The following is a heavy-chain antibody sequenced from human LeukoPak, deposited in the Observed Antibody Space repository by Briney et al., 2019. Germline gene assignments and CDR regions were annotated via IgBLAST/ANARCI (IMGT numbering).Heavy chain of an antibody. CDR1: GGSITSYS. CDR2: IDYSGNS. CDR3: ARSWGAGTTVV. V-gene: IGHV4-59*01. Sequence: PSETLSPTCTVSGGSITSYSWNGIRQPPGKGLEWIGHIDYSGNSNYNPSLKSRVTISVDTSKNQLSLKLNSVTAADTAVYYCARSWGAGTTVVWGQGTLVTVSP. D-gene: IGHD1-7*01. J-gene: IGHJ4*02.